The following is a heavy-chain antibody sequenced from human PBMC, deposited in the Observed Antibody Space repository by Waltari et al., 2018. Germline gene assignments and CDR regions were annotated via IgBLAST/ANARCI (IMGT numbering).Heavy chain of an antibody. J-gene: IGHJ6*02. V-gene: IGHV4-31*03. Sequence: QVQLQESGPGLVKPSQTLSLTCTVSGDSISSGGYYWTWIRQHPGKALEWVGIIHHSGSTSYNPSLKNRVTIESDTSKNEFSLRLTSMTAADTAVYYCARGILGATANSYYHHGMDVWGQGTAVTVSS. CDR3: ARGILGATANSYYHHGMDV. CDR1: GDSISSGGYY. D-gene: IGHD3-3*01. CDR2: IHHSGST.